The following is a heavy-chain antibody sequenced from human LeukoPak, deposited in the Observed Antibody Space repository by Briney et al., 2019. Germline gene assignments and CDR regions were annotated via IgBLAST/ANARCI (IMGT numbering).Heavy chain of an antibody. CDR3: ARDTNGWNDY. CDR2: IKQDGSVK. J-gene: IGHJ4*02. V-gene: IGHV3-7*01. Sequence: GGCLRLSCAASGFTFSSYWMTWVRQAPRKGLEWVANIKQDGSVKQYVGSVKGRFTISRDNAKNSLYLQMNSLRAEDTAVYYCARDTNGWNDYWGQGTLVTVSS. CDR1: GFTFSSYW. D-gene: IGHD2-8*01.